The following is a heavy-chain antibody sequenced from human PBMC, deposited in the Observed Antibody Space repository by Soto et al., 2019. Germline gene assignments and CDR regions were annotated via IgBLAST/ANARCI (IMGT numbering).Heavy chain of an antibody. CDR2: IYYTGST. CDR1: GGSVTSRTYY. Sequence: QVQLKESGPGLVKPAETLSLACTVSGGSVTSRTYYWSWLRQPPGKGLEWIVNIYYTGSTDYNPSLKSRVTISLAPSKTQSSLNLTSVTAADTAVYYCASEAEFAWLRKFDYCGQGILVTVAS. CDR3: ASEAEFAWLRKFDY. D-gene: IGHD3-9*01. J-gene: IGHJ4*02. V-gene: IGHV4-61*01.